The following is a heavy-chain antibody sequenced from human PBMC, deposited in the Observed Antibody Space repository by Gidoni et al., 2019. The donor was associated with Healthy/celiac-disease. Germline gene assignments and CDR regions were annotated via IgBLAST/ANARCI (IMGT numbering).Heavy chain of an antibody. CDR2: INHSGST. J-gene: IGHJ4*02. CDR1: GGSFSGYY. CDR3: ASLTAVRFDY. Sequence: QVQLQPWGAGLLKPSETLSLTCAVYGGSFSGYYWSWIRQPPGKGLEWIGEINHSGSTNYNPSLKSRVTISVDTSKNQFSLKLSSVTAADTAVYYCASLTAVRFDYWGQGTLVTVSS. V-gene: IGHV4-34*01. D-gene: IGHD7-27*01.